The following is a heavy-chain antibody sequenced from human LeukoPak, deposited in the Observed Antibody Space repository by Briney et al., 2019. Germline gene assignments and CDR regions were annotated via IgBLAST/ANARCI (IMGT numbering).Heavy chain of an antibody. CDR2: INYSGST. CDR3: ARKEQWLMNWFDP. Sequence: SETLSLTCAVYGESFSGYYWSWIRQPPGKGLEWIGEINYSGSTNYNPSLKSRVTISVDRSKNQFSLKLSSVTAADTAVYYCARKEQWLMNWFDPWGQGTLVTVSS. CDR1: GESFSGYY. D-gene: IGHD6-19*01. V-gene: IGHV4-34*01. J-gene: IGHJ5*02.